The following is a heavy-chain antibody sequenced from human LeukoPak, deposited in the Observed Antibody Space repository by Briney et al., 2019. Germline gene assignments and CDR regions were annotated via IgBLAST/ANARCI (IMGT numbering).Heavy chain of an antibody. V-gene: IGHV5-51*01. CDR1: GYTFSDFW. D-gene: IGHD2-15*01. Sequence: GESLKISCKSSGYTFSDFWIDWVRQMPGKGLEWVGSIYPGDSETRYSPSFQGQVTISADKSISTAYLQWGRLKASDTAMYYCARPQKGYCVDDSCFWFDSWGQGTLVPVSS. CDR3: ARPQKGYCVDDSCFWFDS. J-gene: IGHJ5*01. CDR2: IYPGDSET.